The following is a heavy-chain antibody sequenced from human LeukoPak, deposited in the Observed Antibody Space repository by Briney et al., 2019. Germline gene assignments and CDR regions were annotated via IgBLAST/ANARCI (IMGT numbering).Heavy chain of an antibody. CDR2: IYHSGST. V-gene: IGHV4-30-2*01. Sequence: KPSETLSLTCTVSGGSISSGGYYWSWIRQPPGKGLEWIGYIYHSGSTYYNPSFKSRVTISVDTSKNQFSLKLSSVTAADTAVYYCARKPLESSRYDYWGQGTLVTVSS. CDR3: ARKPLESSRYDY. J-gene: IGHJ4*02. D-gene: IGHD3-3*01. CDR1: GGSISSGGYY.